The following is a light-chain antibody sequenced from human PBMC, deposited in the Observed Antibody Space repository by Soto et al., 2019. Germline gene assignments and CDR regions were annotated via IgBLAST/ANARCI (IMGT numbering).Light chain of an antibody. CDR2: VQS. CDR1: QNVGIN. Sequence: EVVVTQSPATLSVSPGDRATLSCTASQNVGINLAWYQQKPGHAPRLLIYVQSTRATGIPARFRAIGSGTEFTLAISSLESEDFALYYCLQYNDWPYTFGQGTQLEIK. V-gene: IGKV3-15*01. J-gene: IGKJ2*01. CDR3: LQYNDWPYT.